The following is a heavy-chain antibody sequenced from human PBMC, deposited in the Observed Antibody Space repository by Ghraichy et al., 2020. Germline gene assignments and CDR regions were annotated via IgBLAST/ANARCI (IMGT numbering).Heavy chain of an antibody. CDR3: ARVEGGIAVAGHFYFDY. CDR1: GGSISSYY. J-gene: IGHJ4*02. Sequence: SETLSLTCTVSGGSISSYYWSWIRQPPGKGLEWIGYIYYSGSTNYNPSLKSRVTISVDTSKNQFSLKLSSVTAADTAVYYCARVEGGIAVAGHFYFDYWGQGTLVTVSS. CDR2: IYYSGST. V-gene: IGHV4-59*01. D-gene: IGHD6-19*01.